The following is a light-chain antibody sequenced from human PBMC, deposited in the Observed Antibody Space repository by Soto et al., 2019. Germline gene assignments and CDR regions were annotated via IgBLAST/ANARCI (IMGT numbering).Light chain of an antibody. CDR3: MQGTHWPIT. V-gene: IGKV2-30*02. J-gene: IGKJ5*01. Sequence: DIVMTQSPLSLPVTLRQPASISCRSSQSLVHSDGIAYFSWFQXRQGRSPRRXIYKVSNRDSGVPARFSGSGSGTDLAMKISRVEAEDVGVYYCMQGTHWPITFGQGTRLEIK. CDR1: QSLVHSDGIAY. CDR2: KVS.